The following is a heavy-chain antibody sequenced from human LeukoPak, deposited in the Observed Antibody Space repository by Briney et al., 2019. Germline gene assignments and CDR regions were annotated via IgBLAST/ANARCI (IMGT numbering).Heavy chain of an antibody. D-gene: IGHD4-17*01. CDR3: ARGTVTAPDY. CDR2: IYSAYRSAST. CDR1: GFSVSSNY. J-gene: IGHJ4*02. Sequence: GRSLRLSCAASGFSVSSNYMTWVRQAPRKGLEWVSIIYSAYRSASTYYAASVNGRFTISRDNTKNMLYLQMNSRRAEDTAVYSCARGTVTAPDYWGEGALVTVSS. V-gene: IGHV3-53*01.